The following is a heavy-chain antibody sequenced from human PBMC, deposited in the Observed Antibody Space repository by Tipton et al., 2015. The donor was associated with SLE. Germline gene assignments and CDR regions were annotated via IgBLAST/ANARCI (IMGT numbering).Heavy chain of an antibody. Sequence: TLSLTCTVSGGSISSSSYYWGWIRQPPGKGLEWIGSIYYSGSPYYNPSLKSRVTISVDTSKNQFSLKLSSVTAADTAVYYCARHDSESPFDYWGQGTLVTVSS. J-gene: IGHJ4*02. D-gene: IGHD1-14*01. CDR1: GGSISSSSYY. V-gene: IGHV4-39*07. CDR2: IYYSGSP. CDR3: ARHDSESPFDY.